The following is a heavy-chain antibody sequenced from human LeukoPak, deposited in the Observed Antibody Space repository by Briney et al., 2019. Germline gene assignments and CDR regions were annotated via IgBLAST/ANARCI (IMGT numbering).Heavy chain of an antibody. V-gene: IGHV4-39*01. CDR1: GGSISSSSYY. Sequence: SETLSLTCTVSGGSISSSSYYWGWIRQPPGKGLEWIGSIYYSGSTYYNPSLKSRVTISVDTSKNQFSLKLSSVTAADTAVYYCATHYYGSGNDYWGQGTLVTVSS. J-gene: IGHJ4*02. CDR2: IYYSGST. D-gene: IGHD3-10*01. CDR3: ATHYYGSGNDY.